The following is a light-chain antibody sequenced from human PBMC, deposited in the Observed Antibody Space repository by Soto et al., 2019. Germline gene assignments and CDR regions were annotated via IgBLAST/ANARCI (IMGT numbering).Light chain of an antibody. J-gene: IGKJ1*01. CDR2: AAS. CDR3: QNYKGAPWT. CDR1: QDISNY. Sequence: DIQMTQSPSSLSASVGDRVTITCRASQDISNYLVWYQQKPGKVPKLLIYAASTLQSGVPSRFSGSGSGTDFTLTISSLQPEDVATYYCQNYKGAPWTFGQGTKVEIK. V-gene: IGKV1-27*01.